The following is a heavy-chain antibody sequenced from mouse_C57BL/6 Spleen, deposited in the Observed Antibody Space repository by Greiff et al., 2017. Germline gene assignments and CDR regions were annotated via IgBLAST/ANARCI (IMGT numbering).Heavy chain of an antibody. CDR1: GYAFSSSW. V-gene: IGHV1-82*01. CDR2: IYPGDGDT. J-gene: IGHJ2*01. Sequence: VQRVESGPELVKPGASVKISCKASGYAFSSSWMNWVKQRPGKGLEWIGRIYPGDGDTNYNGKFKGKATLTADKSSSTAYMQLSSLTSEDSAVYFCARRSYGNYSFDYWGQGTTLTVSS. CDR3: ARRSYGNYSFDY. D-gene: IGHD2-1*01.